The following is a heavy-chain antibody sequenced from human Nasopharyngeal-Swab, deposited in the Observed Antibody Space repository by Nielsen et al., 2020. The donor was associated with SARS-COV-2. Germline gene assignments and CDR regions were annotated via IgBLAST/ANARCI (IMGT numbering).Heavy chain of an antibody. CDR2: IYHSGST. CDR3: ARAGFDSSGYLPDY. J-gene: IGHJ4*02. Sequence: WIRQPPGKGPEWIGSIYHSGSTYYNPSLKSRVTISVDTSKNQFSLKLSSVTAADTAVYYCARAGFDSSGYLPDYWGQGTLVTVSS. D-gene: IGHD3-22*01. V-gene: IGHV4-38-2*02.